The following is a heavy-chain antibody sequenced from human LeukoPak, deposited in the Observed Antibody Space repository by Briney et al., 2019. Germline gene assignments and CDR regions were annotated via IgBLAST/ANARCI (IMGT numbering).Heavy chain of an antibody. CDR2: INPNSGGT. J-gene: IGHJ3*02. CDR1: GYTFTGYY. D-gene: IGHD3-10*01. V-gene: IGHV1-2*02. CDR3: ASPRGVRGVNDAFDI. Sequence: GASVKVSCKASGYTFTGYYIHWVRQAPGQGLEWMGWINPNSGGTNYAQKFQGRVTMTRDTSISTAYMELSRLRSDDTAVYYCASPRGVRGVNDAFDIWGQGTMVTVSS.